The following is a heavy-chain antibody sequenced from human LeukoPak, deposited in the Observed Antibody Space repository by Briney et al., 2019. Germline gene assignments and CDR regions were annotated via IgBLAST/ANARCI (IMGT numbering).Heavy chain of an antibody. CDR3: ATPRYPYYYYMDV. CDR1: ELX. Sequence: ELXMXXVRQAPGXGLEWMGGFDPEDGETIYAQKFQGRVTMTEDTSTDTAYMELSSLRSEDTAVYYCATPRYPYYYYMDVWGKGTTVTVSS. D-gene: IGHD3-9*01. J-gene: IGHJ6*03. CDR2: FDPEDGET. V-gene: IGHV1-24*01.